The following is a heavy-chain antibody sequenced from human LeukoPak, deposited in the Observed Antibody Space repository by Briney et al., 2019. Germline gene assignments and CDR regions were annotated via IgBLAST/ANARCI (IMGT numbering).Heavy chain of an antibody. J-gene: IGHJ6*03. CDR1: GGSISSGSYY. Sequence: SETLSLTCTVSGGSISSGSYYWSWIRQPAGKGLEWIGRIYTSGSTNYNPSLKSRVTISVDTSKNQFSLKLSSVTAADTAVYYCAREGSSWPAVYYYYMDVWGKGTTVTVSS. CDR2: IYTSGST. D-gene: IGHD6-13*01. CDR3: AREGSSWPAVYYYYMDV. V-gene: IGHV4-61*02.